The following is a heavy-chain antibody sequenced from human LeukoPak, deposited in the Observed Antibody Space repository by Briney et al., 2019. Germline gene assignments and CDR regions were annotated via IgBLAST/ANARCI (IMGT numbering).Heavy chain of an antibody. V-gene: IGHV1-69*04. Sequence: ASVKVSCKASGGTFSSYAISWVRQAPGQGLEWMGRIIPILGIANYAQKFQGRVTMTTDTSTSTAYMELRSLRSDDTAVYYCALRESSGWYYFDYWGQGTLVTVSS. CDR3: ALRESSGWYYFDY. J-gene: IGHJ4*02. CDR1: GGTFSSYA. CDR2: IIPILGIA. D-gene: IGHD6-19*01.